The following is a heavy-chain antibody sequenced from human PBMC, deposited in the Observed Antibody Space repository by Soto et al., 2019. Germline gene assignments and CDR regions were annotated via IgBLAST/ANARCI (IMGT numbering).Heavy chain of an antibody. CDR3: ARVPIYGDYPYYYGMDV. V-gene: IGHV4-4*07. CDR1: GGSISSYY. D-gene: IGHD4-17*01. Sequence: QVQLQESGPGLVKPSETLSLTCTVSGGSISSYYWSWIRQPAGKGLEWIGRIYTSGSTNYNPSLKSRVTMSVDTSKNQFSLKLSSVTAADTAVYYCARVPIYGDYPYYYGMDVWGQGTTVTVSS. CDR2: IYTSGST. J-gene: IGHJ6*02.